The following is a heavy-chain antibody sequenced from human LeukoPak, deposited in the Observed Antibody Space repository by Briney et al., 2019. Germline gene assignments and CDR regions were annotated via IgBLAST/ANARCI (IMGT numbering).Heavy chain of an antibody. CDR1: GYTFTSYG. J-gene: IGHJ4*02. CDR2: ISAYNGNT. V-gene: IGHV1-18*01. D-gene: IGHD4/OR15-4a*01. Sequence: ASVKLCCKPSGYTFTSYGISWVRQAPGQGLEWMGWISAYNGNTNYAQKLQGRVTMTTDTSTSTAYMELRSLRSDDTAVYYCARDDNGSFDYWGQGTLVTVSS. CDR3: ARDDNGSFDY.